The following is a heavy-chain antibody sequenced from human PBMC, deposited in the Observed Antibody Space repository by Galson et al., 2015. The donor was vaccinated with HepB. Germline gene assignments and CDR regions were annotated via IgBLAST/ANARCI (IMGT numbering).Heavy chain of an antibody. CDR2: IYAGGTT. CDR3: ARDHYDVGGFDY. CDR1: GFTVSDNY. V-gene: IGHV3-53*01. Sequence: SLRLSCAVSGFTVSDNYMTWVRQAPGKGLERVSVIYAGGTTYYADSVKGRFTVSRDNSKNTVFLQMNNLRAEDTAVYYYARDHYDVGGFDYWGQGTLVTVSS. D-gene: IGHD3-16*01. J-gene: IGHJ4*02.